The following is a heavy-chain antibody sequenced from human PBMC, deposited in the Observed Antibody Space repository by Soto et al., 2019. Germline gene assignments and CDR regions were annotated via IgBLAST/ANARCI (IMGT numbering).Heavy chain of an antibody. Sequence: SVKVSCKASGGTFSSYAISWVRQAPGQGLEWMGGIIPIFGTANYAQKFQGRITITRDTSASTAYMELSSLRSEDTAVYYCARGKGMEENYYYYGLDIWGQGTTVTVSS. D-gene: IGHD1-1*01. CDR3: ARGKGMEENYYYYGLDI. CDR1: GGTFSSYA. V-gene: IGHV1-69*05. J-gene: IGHJ6*02. CDR2: IIPIFGTA.